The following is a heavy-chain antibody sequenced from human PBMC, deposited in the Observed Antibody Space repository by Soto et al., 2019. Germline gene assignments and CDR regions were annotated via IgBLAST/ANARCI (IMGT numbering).Heavy chain of an antibody. D-gene: IGHD3-3*01. CDR2: INPSDGST. CDR1: GYTFTSYY. V-gene: IGHV1-46*01. CDR3: ARGIYDFWSGYHVDY. Sequence: ASVKVSCKASGYTFTSYYMHWVRQAPGQGLEWMGIINPSDGSTNYAQKLQGRVTMTTDTSTSTAYMELRSLRSDDTAVYYCARGIYDFWSGYHVDYWGQGTLVTVSS. J-gene: IGHJ4*02.